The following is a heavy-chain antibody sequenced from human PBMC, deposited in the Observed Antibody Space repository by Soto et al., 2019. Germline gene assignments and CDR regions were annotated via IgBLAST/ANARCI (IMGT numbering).Heavy chain of an antibody. D-gene: IGHD3-22*01. Sequence: PGGSLRLSCAASGFTFSSYGMHWVRQAPGKGLEWVAVIWYDGSNKYYADSVKGRFTISRDNSKNTLYLQMNSLRAEDTAVYYCARDLPHPDYYDSSGPGSYYGMDVWGQGTTVTVSS. J-gene: IGHJ6*02. CDR3: ARDLPHPDYYDSSGPGSYYGMDV. CDR2: IWYDGSNK. V-gene: IGHV3-33*01. CDR1: GFTFSSYG.